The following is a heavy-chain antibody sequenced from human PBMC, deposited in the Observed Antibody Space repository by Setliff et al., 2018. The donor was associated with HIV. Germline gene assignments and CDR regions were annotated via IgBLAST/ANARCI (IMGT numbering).Heavy chain of an antibody. CDR1: GYSISSGGYS. Sequence: SETLSLTCTVSGYSISSGGYSWTWIRQPPGKGLEWIAYIFHSGRIYYNPTLKSRVTMSVDRSKNHLSLHVTSVTAADTAVYYCARISKLLDYAMDVWGQGTTVTVSS. J-gene: IGHJ6*01. D-gene: IGHD2-21*02. CDR2: IFHSGRI. V-gene: IGHV4-30-2*01. CDR3: ARISKLLDYAMDV.